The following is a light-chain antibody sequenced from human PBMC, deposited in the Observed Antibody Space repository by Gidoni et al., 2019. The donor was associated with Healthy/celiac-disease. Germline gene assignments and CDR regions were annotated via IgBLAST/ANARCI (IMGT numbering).Light chain of an antibody. V-gene: IGKV3-11*01. Sequence: VLTQSPATLSLSPGERATLSCRASQSVSSYLAWYQQKPGQAPRLLIYDASNRATGIPARFSGSGSGTDFTLTISSLEPEDFAVYYCQQRSNWPPAFXPXTKVDIK. J-gene: IGKJ3*01. CDR3: QQRSNWPPA. CDR1: QSVSSY. CDR2: DAS.